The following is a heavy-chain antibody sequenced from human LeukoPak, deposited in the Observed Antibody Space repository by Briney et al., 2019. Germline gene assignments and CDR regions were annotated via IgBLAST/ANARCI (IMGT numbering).Heavy chain of an antibody. V-gene: IGHV4-4*07. CDR3: ARDSEGWASAYYYYYMDV. CDR1: GGSISSDY. D-gene: IGHD3-16*01. CDR2: INSRGST. J-gene: IGHJ6*03. Sequence: SETLSLTCTVSGGSISSDYWSWIRQPAGKGLDWLGRINSRGSTKYNPSLKSQVTLSIDTSKNQFSLRLTSVTAADTAVYYCARDSEGWASAYYYYYMDVWGNGTTVTVSS.